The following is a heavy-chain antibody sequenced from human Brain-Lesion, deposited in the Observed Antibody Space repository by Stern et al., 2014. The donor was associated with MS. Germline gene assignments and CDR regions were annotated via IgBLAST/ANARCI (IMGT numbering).Heavy chain of an antibody. Sequence: EVQLVESGGGLVQPGGSLRLSCAASGFTFSTYWMHWVRQAPGKGLEWVSRVNNDGRRTSYADSVKGRFTMSRDNAKNTLYLQMNSLRVEDTAIYYCARGERWFDSWGQGTLVTVSS. CDR2: VNNDGRRT. CDR1: GFTFSTYW. J-gene: IGHJ5*01. CDR3: ARGERWFDS. D-gene: IGHD3-10*01. V-gene: IGHV3-74*02.